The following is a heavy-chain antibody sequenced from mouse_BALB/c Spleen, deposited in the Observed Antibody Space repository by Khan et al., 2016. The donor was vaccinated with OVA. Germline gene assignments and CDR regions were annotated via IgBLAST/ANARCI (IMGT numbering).Heavy chain of an antibody. J-gene: IGHJ3*01. V-gene: IGHV5-6*01. D-gene: IGHD4-1*01. Sequence: EVELVESGGDLVKPGGSLKLSCAASGFTFSSYSMSWVRQTPDKRLEWVASISSGGDYTYYPDSVKGRFTISRDNAKKTLYLQMSDLKSEDTASYYCVDHLTGSFAYWGQGTLVTVSA. CDR1: GFTFSSYS. CDR3: VDHLTGSFAY. CDR2: ISSGGDYT.